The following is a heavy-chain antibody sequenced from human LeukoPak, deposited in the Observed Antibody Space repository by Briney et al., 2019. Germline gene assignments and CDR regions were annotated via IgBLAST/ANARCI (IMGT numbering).Heavy chain of an antibody. CDR3: ARDRDLTGRIGGSSSDY. V-gene: IGHV1-18*01. J-gene: IGHJ4*02. Sequence: GASVKASCKASGYTFTSYGISWVRQAPGQGLEWMGWISAYNGNTNYAQKLQGRVTMTTDTSTSTAYMELRSLRSDDTAVYYCARDRDLTGRIGGSSSDYWGQGTLVTVSS. CDR2: ISAYNGNT. CDR1: GYTFTSYG. D-gene: IGHD2-15*01.